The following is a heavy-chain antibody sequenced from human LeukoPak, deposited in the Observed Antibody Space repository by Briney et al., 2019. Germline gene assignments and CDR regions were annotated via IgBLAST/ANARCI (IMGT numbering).Heavy chain of an antibody. V-gene: IGHV1-2*02. CDR2: INPNSGGT. CDR3: ASLGVPTTMVRGVIITNDY. Sequence: ASVKVSCKASGYTFTGYYMHWVRQAPGQGLEWMGWINPNSGGTNYAQKFQGRVTMTRDTSISTAYMELSRLRSDDTAVYCCASLGVPTTMVRGVIITNDYWGQGTLVTVSS. J-gene: IGHJ4*02. CDR1: GYTFTGYY. D-gene: IGHD3-10*01.